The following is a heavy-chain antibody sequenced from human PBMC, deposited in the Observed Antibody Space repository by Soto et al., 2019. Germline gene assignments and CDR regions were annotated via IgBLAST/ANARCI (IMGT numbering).Heavy chain of an antibody. CDR3: AKDPYIVVVVAAIRHNWFDP. CDR2: ISGSGGST. Sequence: GGSLRLSCAASGFTFSSYAMRWVRQAPGKGLEWVSAISGSGGSTYYADSVKGRFTISRDNSKNTLYLQMNSLRAEDTAVYYCAKDPYIVVVVAAIRHNWFDPWGQGTLVTVSS. V-gene: IGHV3-23*01. CDR1: GFTFSSYA. J-gene: IGHJ5*02. D-gene: IGHD2-15*01.